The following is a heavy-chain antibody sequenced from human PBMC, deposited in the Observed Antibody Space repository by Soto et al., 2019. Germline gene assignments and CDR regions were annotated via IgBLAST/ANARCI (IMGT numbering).Heavy chain of an antibody. CDR2: INHSGST. CDR3: ARTVLRFSTGGSFYSGRDY. CDR1: GGSFSGYY. Sequence: QVQLQQWGAGLLKPSETLSLTCAVYGGSFSGYYWSWIRQPPGKGLEWIGEINHSGSTNYNPSLKFRVNLSVATANHQCSLKLSSVHAAHTAVYDWARTVLRFSTGGSFYSGRDYWGPGTLVTVSS. V-gene: IGHV4-34*01. D-gene: IGHD2-15*01. J-gene: IGHJ4*02.